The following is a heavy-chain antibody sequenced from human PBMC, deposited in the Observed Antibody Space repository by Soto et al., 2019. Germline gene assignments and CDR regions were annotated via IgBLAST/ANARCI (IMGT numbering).Heavy chain of an antibody. CDR3: ATVHNTSRSFDY. CDR2: TGASGRTT. D-gene: IGHD1-20*01. V-gene: IGHV3-23*01. CDR1: GFSFSGYA. J-gene: IGHJ4*02. Sequence: GGSLRLSCAASGFSFSGYAMTWVRQAPGKGLEWVSTTGASGRTTYYADSVKGRFTVSRDNSKNTLDLQMSSLRADDTAVYYCATVHNTSRSFDYWGQGALVTVSS.